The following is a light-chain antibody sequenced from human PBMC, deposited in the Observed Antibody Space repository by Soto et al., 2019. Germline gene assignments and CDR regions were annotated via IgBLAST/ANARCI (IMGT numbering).Light chain of an antibody. CDR2: EVS. Sequence: DIQTTQSPSSQSASVGDRVTISCRASQSISSYLNWYQQKPGKAPKLLIYEVSTLQGGVPSRFSGSGSGTDFTLTISSLQPEDFATYYCQHLNGYPITFGQGTRLEIK. V-gene: IGKV1-39*01. CDR3: QHLNGYPIT. J-gene: IGKJ5*01. CDR1: QSISSY.